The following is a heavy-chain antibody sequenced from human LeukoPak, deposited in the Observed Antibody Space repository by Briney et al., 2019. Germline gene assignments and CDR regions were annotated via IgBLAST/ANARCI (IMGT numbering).Heavy chain of an antibody. CDR3: ARRYYYCSSGYYSLAFDY. CDR1: GFTFSSYW. D-gene: IGHD3-22*01. J-gene: IGHJ4*02. CDR2: IISGGSST. Sequence: GGSLRLSCAASGFTFSSYWMHWVRHAPGKGLVWFSCIISGGSSTSYAASVKSRFTISRDNATNTLYLQMNSLRAEDRAVYYCARRYYYCSSGYYSLAFDYWGQGTLVTVSS. V-gene: IGHV3-74*01.